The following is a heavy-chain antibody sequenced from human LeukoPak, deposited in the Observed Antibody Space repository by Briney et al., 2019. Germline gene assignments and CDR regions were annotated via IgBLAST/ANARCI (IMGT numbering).Heavy chain of an antibody. V-gene: IGHV3-21*01. J-gene: IGHJ4*02. D-gene: IGHD3-22*01. CDR3: AREPYVGSGYYGY. CDR1: GFTFSSYS. CDR2: ISSSSSYI. Sequence: GGSLRLSCAASGFTFSSYSMNWVCQAPGKGLEWVSSISSSSSYIYYADSVKGRFTISRDNAKNSLYLQMNSLRAEDTAVYYCAREPYVGSGYYGYWGQGTLVTVSS.